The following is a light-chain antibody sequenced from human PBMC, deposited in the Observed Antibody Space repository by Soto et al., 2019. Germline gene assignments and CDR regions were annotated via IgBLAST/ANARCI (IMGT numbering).Light chain of an antibody. V-gene: IGKV3-20*01. CDR3: QQYDKSPET. Sequence: TVLTQSPGTLSLFPGERATLSCRASQSLRSDSLAWYQHKPGQAPRVVIYGASTRATGIPDRFSGSGSGTDFTLTISGLEPEDFAVYYCQQYDKSPETFGQGTKVDIK. J-gene: IGKJ1*01. CDR1: QSLRSDS. CDR2: GAS.